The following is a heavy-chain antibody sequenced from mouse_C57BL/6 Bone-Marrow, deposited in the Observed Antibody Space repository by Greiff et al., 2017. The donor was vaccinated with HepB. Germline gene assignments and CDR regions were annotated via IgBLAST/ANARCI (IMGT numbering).Heavy chain of an antibody. D-gene: IGHD1-1*01. CDR3: ARRLLLPVYYFDY. Sequence: VQLKQSGPELVKPGASVKIPCKASGYTFTDYNMDWVKQSHGKSLEWIGDINPNNGGTIYNQKFKGKATLTVDKSSSTAYMELRSLTSEDTAVYYCARRLLLPVYYFDYWGQGTTLTVSS. V-gene: IGHV1-18*01. CDR1: GYTFTDYN. CDR2: INPNNGGT. J-gene: IGHJ2*01.